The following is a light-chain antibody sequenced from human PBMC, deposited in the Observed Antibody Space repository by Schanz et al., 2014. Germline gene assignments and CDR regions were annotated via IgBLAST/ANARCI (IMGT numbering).Light chain of an antibody. CDR2: EAT. V-gene: IGLV2-23*01. Sequence: QSVLTQPASVSGSPGQSITISCTGTSSDVGSYNLVSWYQQHSGKAPKLMIYEATKRPSGVSNRFSGSKSDNTASLTISGLQAEDEADYYCCSYAGSSTLVFGGGTQLTVL. CDR3: CSYAGSSTLV. CDR1: SSDVGSYNL. J-gene: IGLJ2*01.